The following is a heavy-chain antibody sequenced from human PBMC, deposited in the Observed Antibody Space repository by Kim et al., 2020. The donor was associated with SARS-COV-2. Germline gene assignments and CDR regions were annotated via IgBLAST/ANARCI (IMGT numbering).Heavy chain of an antibody. CDR1: GDSFSGSYY. V-gene: IGHV4-59*01. CDR2: IYNLGST. CDR3: ARRGFVDYWYFDL. Sequence: SETLSLTCTISGDSFSGSYYWSWVRQPPGKGLEWIGDIYNLGSTNYNPSLESRVTILGDMSKNRFSLKLSSVTPADTAVYYFARRGFVDYWYFDLWGRG. J-gene: IGHJ2*01. D-gene: IGHD2-21*01.